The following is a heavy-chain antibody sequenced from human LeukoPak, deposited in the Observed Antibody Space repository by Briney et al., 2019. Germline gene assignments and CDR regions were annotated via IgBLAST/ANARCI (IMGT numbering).Heavy chain of an antibody. J-gene: IGHJ6*03. D-gene: IGHD6-19*01. Sequence: PSETLSLTCTVSGGSISNYYWSWIRPPPGKGLEWIGYIYYSRSTNYNPSLKSRVTISVDTSKNQFSLKLSSVTAADTAVYYCARTTEAHGWQTRYYSYYMDVWGKGTTVTVSS. CDR1: GGSISNYY. V-gene: IGHV4-59*01. CDR2: IYYSRST. CDR3: ARTTEAHGWQTRYYSYYMDV.